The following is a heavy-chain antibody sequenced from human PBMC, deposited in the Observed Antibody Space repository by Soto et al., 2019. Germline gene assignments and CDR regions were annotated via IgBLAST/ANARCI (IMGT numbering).Heavy chain of an antibody. Sequence: AGSLRLSCAASGFTVSSNYMSWVRQAPGKGLEWVSVIYSGGSTYYADSVKGRFTISRDNSKNTLYLQMNSLRAEDTAVYYCARESGGSGSYAFDIWGQGTMVTVSS. D-gene: IGHD3-10*01. CDR2: IYSGGST. J-gene: IGHJ3*02. CDR3: ARESGGSGSYAFDI. V-gene: IGHV3-66*02. CDR1: GFTVSSNY.